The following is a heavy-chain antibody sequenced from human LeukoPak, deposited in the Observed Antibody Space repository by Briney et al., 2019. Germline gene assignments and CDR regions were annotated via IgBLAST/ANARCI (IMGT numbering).Heavy chain of an antibody. V-gene: IGHV4-61*02. CDR2: IYTSGST. J-gene: IGHJ4*02. CDR3: AREVRIVAFFDY. D-gene: IGHD1-26*01. Sequence: KPSQTLSLTCTVSGGSISSGSYYWSWIRQPAGKGLGWIGRIYTSGSTNYNPSLKSRVTISVDTSKNQFSLKLSSVTAADTAVYYCAREVRIVAFFDYWGQGTLVTVSS. CDR1: GGSISSGSYY.